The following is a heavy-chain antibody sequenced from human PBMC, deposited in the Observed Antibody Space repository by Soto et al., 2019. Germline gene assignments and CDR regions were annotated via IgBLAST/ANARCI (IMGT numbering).Heavy chain of an antibody. J-gene: IGHJ5*02. D-gene: IGHD3-22*01. CDR3: ARDYFDSSDYTTNWFDP. CDR1: GDSISNSRFY. V-gene: IGHV4-39*01. Sequence: SETLSLTCGGSGDSISNSRFYWAWIRQPPGEGLEWIGSIYHTGNAYYNPSLKSRVTISVDTSKNQFSLKVTSVTAADTALYYCARDYFDSSDYTTNWFDPWGQGTLVTVSS. CDR2: IYHTGNA.